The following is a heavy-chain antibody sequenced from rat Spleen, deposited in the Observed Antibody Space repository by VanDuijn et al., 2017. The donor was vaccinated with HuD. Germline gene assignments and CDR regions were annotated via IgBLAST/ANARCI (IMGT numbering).Heavy chain of an antibody. CDR2: ISYEGSST. V-gene: IGHV5-22*01. CDR1: GFTFSDYY. D-gene: IGHD1-7*01. Sequence: EVQLVESGGGLVQPGRSMKLSCAASGFTFSDYYMAWVRQAPKKGLEWVASISYEGSSTYYGDSVKGRFTISRDNAKSTLYLQMNSLRSEDTATYYCARRAMGDYWGQGVMVTVSS. J-gene: IGHJ2*01. CDR3: ARRAMGDY.